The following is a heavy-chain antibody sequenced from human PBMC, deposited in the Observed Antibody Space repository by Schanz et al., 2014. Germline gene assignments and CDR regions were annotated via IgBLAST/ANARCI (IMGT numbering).Heavy chain of an antibody. D-gene: IGHD2-2*02. CDR3: AGTYCSSTSCYTGYYYMDV. V-gene: IGHV1-69*04. J-gene: IGHJ6*03. CDR1: RYTFNTYG. Sequence: QGQLVQSGPEVKEPGASVKVSCEASRYTFNTYGLNWVRQAPGQGLEWMGRIIPILGIANYAQNFQGRVTITADKSTSTAYMELTSLRSEDTAVYYCAGTYCSSTSCYTGYYYMDVWGKGTTXTVSS. CDR2: IIPILGIA.